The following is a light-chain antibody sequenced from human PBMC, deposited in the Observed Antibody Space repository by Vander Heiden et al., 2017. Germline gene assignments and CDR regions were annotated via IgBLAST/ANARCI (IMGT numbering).Light chain of an antibody. V-gene: IGKV3-20*01. CDR2: GAS. CDR1: QSLRSTY. CDR3: QQYDNSPSWT. Sequence: ENLLTQSPDTLSLSPGERATLSCRASQSLRSTYVAWYQQKPDQAPRLLISGASSSATGIPDRFSGSGSGTDFTLTISRLEPEDFAVYYCQQYDNSPSWTFGQGTRVEIK. J-gene: IGKJ1*01.